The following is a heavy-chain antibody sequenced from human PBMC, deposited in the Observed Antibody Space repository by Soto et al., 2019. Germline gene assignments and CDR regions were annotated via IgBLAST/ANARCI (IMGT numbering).Heavy chain of an antibody. CDR2: IWYDGSNK. D-gene: IGHD5-18*01. Sequence: QVQVVESGGGVVQPGRSLRLSCAASGFTFSSYGMHWVRQAPGKGLEWVAVIWYDGSNKYYADSVKGRFTISRDNSKNTLYLQMNSLRAEDTAVYYCAREVRIQLDVAFDYWGQGTLDPVSS. CDR1: GFTFSSYG. CDR3: AREVRIQLDVAFDY. J-gene: IGHJ4*02. V-gene: IGHV3-33*01.